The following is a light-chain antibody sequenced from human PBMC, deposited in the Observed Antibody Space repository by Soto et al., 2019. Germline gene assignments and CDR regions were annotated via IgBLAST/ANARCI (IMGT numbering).Light chain of an antibody. CDR3: HQFGSSPPRT. V-gene: IGKV3-20*01. CDR2: AAS. Sequence: EIVLTQSPGTLSLSPGERATLSCRASQRVSSTSLAWYQHKSGQPPRLLIYAASRRATGIPDRFSGSGSGTDFTLTIRRLEPEDFAVYYCHQFGSSPPRTFGQGTKVEIK. J-gene: IGKJ1*01. CDR1: QRVSSTS.